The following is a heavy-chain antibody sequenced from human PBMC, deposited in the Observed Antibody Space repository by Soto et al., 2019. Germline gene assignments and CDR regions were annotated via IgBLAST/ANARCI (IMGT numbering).Heavy chain of an antibody. CDR3: ARGRYSGYDSGGDRHYYYMDV. CDR2: IYSGGST. CDR1: GFTVSSNY. J-gene: IGHJ6*03. Sequence: GGSLRLSCAASGFTVSSNYMSWVRQAPGKGLEWVSVIYSGGSTYYADSVKGRFTISRDNSKNTLYLQMNSLRAEDTAVYYCARGRYSGYDSGGDRHYYYMDVWGKGTTVTVSS. D-gene: IGHD5-12*01. V-gene: IGHV3-66*01.